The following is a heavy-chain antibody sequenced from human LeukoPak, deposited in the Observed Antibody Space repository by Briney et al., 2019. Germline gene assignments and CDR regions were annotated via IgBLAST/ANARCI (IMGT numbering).Heavy chain of an antibody. Sequence: PGGSLRLSCAGSEFTFSTYSMSWVRHSPGKGLEWVSSIDSGGTFKYYADSVKGRFTVSRDNAKSSLYLQMNSLRAEDTAVYYCARRSCTNGVCPFDNWGQGTLVTVSS. CDR2: IDSGGTFK. D-gene: IGHD2-8*01. J-gene: IGHJ4*02. CDR1: EFTFSTYS. V-gene: IGHV3-21*01. CDR3: ARRSCTNGVCPFDN.